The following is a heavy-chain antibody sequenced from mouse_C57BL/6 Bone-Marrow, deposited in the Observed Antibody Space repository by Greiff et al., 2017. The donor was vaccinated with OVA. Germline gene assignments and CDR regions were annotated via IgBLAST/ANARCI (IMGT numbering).Heavy chain of an antibody. J-gene: IGHJ4*01. CDR3: TLYYDYAYYAMDY. Sequence: EVQLQQSGTVLARPGASVKMSCKTSGYTFTSYWMHWVKQRPGQGLEWIGAIYPGNSDTSYNQKFKGKAKLTAVTSASTAYMELSSLTNEDSAVYYCTLYYDYAYYAMDYWGQGTSVTVSS. D-gene: IGHD2-4*01. CDR1: GYTFTSYW. CDR2: IYPGNSDT. V-gene: IGHV1-5*01.